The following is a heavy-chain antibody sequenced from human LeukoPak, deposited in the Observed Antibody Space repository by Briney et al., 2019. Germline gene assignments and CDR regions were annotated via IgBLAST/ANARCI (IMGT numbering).Heavy chain of an antibody. CDR3: ARHEIAVADDYFDY. J-gene: IGHJ4*02. V-gene: IGHV4-4*07. Sequence: PSETLSLTCTVSGGSISSYYWSWIRQPAGKGLEWIGRIYTSGSTNYNPSLKSRVTMSVDTSKNQFSLKLSSVTAADTAVYYCARHEIAVADDYFDYWGQGTLVTVSS. D-gene: IGHD6-19*01. CDR2: IYTSGST. CDR1: GGSISSYY.